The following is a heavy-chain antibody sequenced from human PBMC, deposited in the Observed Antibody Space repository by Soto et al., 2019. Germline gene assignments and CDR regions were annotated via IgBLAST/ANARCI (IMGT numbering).Heavy chain of an antibody. CDR1: GYTFTSYQ. CDR2: INPSGGRI. J-gene: IGHJ6*02. CDR3: ARDGPPTTTGVGPSYTMDV. V-gene: IGHV1-46*01. Sequence: QMQLVQSGAEVKKPGASVKVSCKASGYTFTSYQMHWVRQAPGQGLEWMGIINPSGGRITYAPRFQGSVMMTRDTSTKTVYMELRSLRSEDTAVYYCARDGPPTTTGVGPSYTMDVWGQGTTVTVS. D-gene: IGHD3-3*01.